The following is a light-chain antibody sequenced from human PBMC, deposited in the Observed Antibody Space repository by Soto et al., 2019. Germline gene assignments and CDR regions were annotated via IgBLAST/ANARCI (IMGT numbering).Light chain of an antibody. CDR2: EVI. CDR3: SSYTTSRTHVV. Sequence: QSALTQPASVSGSPGQSITISCTGSSSDIGGYNYVSWYQQHPGKAPKLIIYEVIDRPSGVSNRFSGSKSGNTASLTISGLHAEEEADYYCSSYTTSRTHVVFAGGTKVTV. J-gene: IGLJ2*01. V-gene: IGLV2-14*03. CDR1: SSDIGGYNY.